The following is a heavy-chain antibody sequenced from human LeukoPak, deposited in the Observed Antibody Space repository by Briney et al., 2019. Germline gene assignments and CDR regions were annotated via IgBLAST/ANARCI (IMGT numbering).Heavy chain of an antibody. J-gene: IGHJ4*02. CDR2: IYTSGST. CDR1: GGSISSYY. V-gene: IGHV4-4*07. Sequence: SETLSLTCTVSGGSISSYYWSWIRQPAGKGLEWIGRIYTSGSTNYNPSLKSRVTMSVDTSKNQFSLKLSSVTAADTAVYYCARGGITMVRGALEYWGQGTLVTVSS. D-gene: IGHD3-10*01. CDR3: ARGGITMVRGALEY.